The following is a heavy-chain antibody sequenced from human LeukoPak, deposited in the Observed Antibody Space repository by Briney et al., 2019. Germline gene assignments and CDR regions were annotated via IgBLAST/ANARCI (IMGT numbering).Heavy chain of an antibody. Sequence: GASVKVSCKASGGTFSSDAISWVRQAPGQGLEWMGRIIPILGIANYAQKFQGRVTITADKSASTAYMELSSLRSEDTAVYYCARVSVRVGVYYFDYWGQGTLVTVSS. V-gene: IGHV1-69*04. CDR3: ARVSVRVGVYYFDY. D-gene: IGHD2-15*01. CDR2: IIPILGIA. CDR1: GGTFSSDA. J-gene: IGHJ4*02.